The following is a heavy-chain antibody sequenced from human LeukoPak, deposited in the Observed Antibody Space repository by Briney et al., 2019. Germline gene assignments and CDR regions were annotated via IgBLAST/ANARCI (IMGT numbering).Heavy chain of an antibody. D-gene: IGHD3-3*01. V-gene: IGHV4-34*01. J-gene: IGHJ6*03. Sequence: SETLSLTCAVYGGSFSGYYWSWIRQPPGKGLEWIGEINHSGSTNYNPSLKSRVTISVDTSKNQFSLKLSSVTAADTAVYYCARWYYDFWSGYYRLGYYYMGVWGKGTTVTVSS. CDR2: INHSGST. CDR1: GGSFSGYY. CDR3: ARWYYDFWSGYYRLGYYYMGV.